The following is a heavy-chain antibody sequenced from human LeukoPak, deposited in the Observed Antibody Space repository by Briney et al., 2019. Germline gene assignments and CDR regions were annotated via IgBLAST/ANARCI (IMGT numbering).Heavy chain of an antibody. CDR2: MNPNSGNT. CDR1: GYTFTSYD. CDR3: ARASVVTAPGAFDT. Sequence: GASVKVSCKASGYTFTSYDINWVRQATGQGLEWMGWMNPNSGNTGYAQKFQGRVTMTRNTSISTAYMELSSLRSEDTAVYYCARASVVTAPGAFDTWGQGTMVTVSS. D-gene: IGHD2-21*02. V-gene: IGHV1-8*01. J-gene: IGHJ3*02.